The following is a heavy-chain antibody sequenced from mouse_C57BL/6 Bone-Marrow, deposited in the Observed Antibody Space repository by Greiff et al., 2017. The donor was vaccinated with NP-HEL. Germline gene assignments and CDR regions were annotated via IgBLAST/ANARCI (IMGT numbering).Heavy chain of an antibody. V-gene: IGHV2-2*01. D-gene: IGHD2-14*01. Sequence: QVQLQQSGPGLVQPSQSLSITCTVSGFSLTSYGVHWVRQSPGKGLEWLGVMWIGGSTDYNAAFISRLSISKDNSTSQVFFKRNSLQADDTAIYYCARRGYYWSIDYWGKGTTLTVSS. CDR2: MWIGGST. CDR3: ARRGYYWSIDY. CDR1: GFSLTSYG. J-gene: IGHJ2*01.